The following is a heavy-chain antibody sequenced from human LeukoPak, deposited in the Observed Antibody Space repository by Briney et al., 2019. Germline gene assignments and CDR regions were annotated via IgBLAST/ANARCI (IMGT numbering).Heavy chain of an antibody. Sequence: SETLSLTCTVSGDSIINYYWSWIRQSPGKGLEWIGYIYYSGSTRYNPSLKSRVTISVDTSKNQFSLKLSSVTAADTAVYYCARHRGSGSPYFDYWGQGTLLTVSS. CDR1: GDSIINYY. CDR3: ARHRGSGSPYFDY. J-gene: IGHJ4*02. CDR2: IYYSGST. V-gene: IGHV4-59*08. D-gene: IGHD3-10*01.